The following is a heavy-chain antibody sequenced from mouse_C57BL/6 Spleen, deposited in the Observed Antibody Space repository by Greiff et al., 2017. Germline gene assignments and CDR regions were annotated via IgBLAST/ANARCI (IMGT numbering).Heavy chain of an antibody. Sequence: EVQVVESGGDLVKPGGSLQLSCAASGFTFSSYGMSWVRQTPDKRLEWVATISSGGSYTYYPDSVKGRFTISRDNAKNTLYLQMSSLKSEDTAMYYCARHNDYGKDRYAMDYWGQGTSVTVSS. V-gene: IGHV5-6*01. D-gene: IGHD2-4*01. CDR1: GFTFSSYG. CDR3: ARHNDYGKDRYAMDY. J-gene: IGHJ4*01. CDR2: ISSGGSYT.